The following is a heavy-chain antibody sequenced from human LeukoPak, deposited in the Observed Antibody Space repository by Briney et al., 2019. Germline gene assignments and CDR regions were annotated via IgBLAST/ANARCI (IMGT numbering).Heavy chain of an antibody. CDR2: IYYSGST. Sequence: ASETLSLTCTVSGGSISSYYWSWIRQPPGKGLEWIGYIYYSGSTNYNPSLKSRVTISVDTSKNQFSLKLSSVTAADTAVYYCARRYVRGFGELSHYGMDVWGQGTTVTVSS. CDR3: ARRYVRGFGELSHYGMDV. D-gene: IGHD3-10*01. V-gene: IGHV4-59*08. J-gene: IGHJ6*02. CDR1: GGSISSYY.